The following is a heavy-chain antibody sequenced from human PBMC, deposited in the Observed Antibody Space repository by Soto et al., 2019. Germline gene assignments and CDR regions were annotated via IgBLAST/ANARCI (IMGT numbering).Heavy chain of an antibody. J-gene: IGHJ4*02. CDR2: IIPIFGTA. Sequence: SVKVSCKASGGTFSSYAISWVRQAPGQGLEWMGGIIPIFGTANYAQKFQGRVTITADESTGTAYMELSSLRSEDTAVYYCARVRDSSGHYSYYFDYWGQGTLVTVSS. V-gene: IGHV1-69*13. CDR3: ARVRDSSGHYSYYFDY. CDR1: GGTFSSYA. D-gene: IGHD3-22*01.